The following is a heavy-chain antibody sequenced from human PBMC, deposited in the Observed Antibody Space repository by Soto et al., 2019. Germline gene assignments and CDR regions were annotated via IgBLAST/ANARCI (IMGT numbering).Heavy chain of an antibody. V-gene: IGHV3-23*01. CDR1: GFTFSSYA. Sequence: PGGSLRLSCAASGFTFSSYAMSWVRQAPGKGLEWVSAISGSGGSTYYADSVKGRFTISRDNSKNTLYLQMNSLRAEDTAVYYCANPNSSSWYSGLGNSSSDMDVWAQGTALTIS. CDR3: ANPNSSSWYSGLGNSSSDMDV. J-gene: IGHJ6*02. CDR2: ISGSGGST. D-gene: IGHD6-13*01.